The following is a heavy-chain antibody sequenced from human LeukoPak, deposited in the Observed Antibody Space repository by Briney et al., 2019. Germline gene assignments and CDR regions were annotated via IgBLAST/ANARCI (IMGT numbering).Heavy chain of an antibody. V-gene: IGHV4-39*01. CDR3: AARIYEAFDI. J-gene: IGHJ3*02. Sequence: SETLSLTCTVSGGSISSSSYYWGWIRQPPGKGLEWIGSIYYSGSTYYNPSLKSRVTISVDTSKNQSSLKLSSVTAADTAVYYCAARIYEAFDIWGQGTMVTVSS. CDR1: GGSISSSSYY. CDR2: IYYSGST. D-gene: IGHD5/OR15-5a*01.